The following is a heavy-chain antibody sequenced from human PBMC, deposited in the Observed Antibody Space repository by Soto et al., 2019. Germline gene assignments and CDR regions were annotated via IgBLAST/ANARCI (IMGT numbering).Heavy chain of an antibody. Sequence: EVQLVESGGGLVKPGGSLRLSCAASGFTFSSYSMNWVRQAPGKGLEWVSSISSSSSYIYYADSVKGRFTISRDNAKNSLYLQMNSLRAEDTAVYYCATPRYSSGWYGGDYWGQGTLVTVSS. V-gene: IGHV3-21*01. D-gene: IGHD6-19*01. CDR1: GFTFSSYS. CDR3: ATPRYSSGWYGGDY. J-gene: IGHJ4*02. CDR2: ISSSSSYI.